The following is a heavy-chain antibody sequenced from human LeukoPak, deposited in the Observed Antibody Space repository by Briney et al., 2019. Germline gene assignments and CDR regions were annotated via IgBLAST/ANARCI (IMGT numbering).Heavy chain of an antibody. CDR3: ARGRYYYDSSGYYYRFDY. J-gene: IGHJ4*02. CDR2: INHNGST. V-gene: IGHV4-34*01. D-gene: IGHD3-22*01. CDR1: GGSISSYY. Sequence: SETLSLTCTVSGGSISSYYWSWIRQPPGKGLEWIGEINHNGSTNYNPSLKSRVTISVDTSKNQFSLKLSSVTAADTAVYYCARGRYYYDSSGYYYRFDYWGQGTLVTVSS.